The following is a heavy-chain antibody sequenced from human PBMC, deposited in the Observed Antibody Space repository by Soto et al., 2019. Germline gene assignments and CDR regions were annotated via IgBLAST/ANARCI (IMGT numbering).Heavy chain of an antibody. CDR2: IYYSGST. CDR1: GGSISSGDYY. V-gene: IGHV4-30-4*02. Sequence: PSETLSLTCTVSGGSISSGDYYWSWIPPPPGKGLEWIGYIYYSGSTYYNPSLKSRVTISVDTSKNQFSLKLSSVTAADTAVYYCARELNGDYYYYMDVWGKGTTVTVSS. CDR3: ARELNGDYYYYMDV. D-gene: IGHD1-1*01. J-gene: IGHJ6*03.